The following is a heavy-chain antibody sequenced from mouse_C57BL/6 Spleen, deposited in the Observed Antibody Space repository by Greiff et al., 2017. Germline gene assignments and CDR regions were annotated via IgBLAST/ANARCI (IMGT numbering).Heavy chain of an antibody. CDR2: IHPNSGST. J-gene: IGHJ2*01. D-gene: IGHD1-1*01. CDR1: GYTFTSYW. Sequence: QVQLQQPGAELVKPGASVKLSCKASGYTFTSYWMHWVKQRPGQGLEWIGMIHPNSGSTNYNEKFKSKATLTVDKSSSTAYMQLSSLTSEGAAVYYCARFTTVVPFDFWGQGTTLTVSS. CDR3: ARFTTVVPFDF. V-gene: IGHV1-64*01.